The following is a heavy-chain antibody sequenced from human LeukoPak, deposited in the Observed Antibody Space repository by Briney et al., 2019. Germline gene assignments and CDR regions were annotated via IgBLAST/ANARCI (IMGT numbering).Heavy chain of an antibody. V-gene: IGHV3-49*04. Sequence: GGSLRLSCAASGFTCSTYAMNWVRQVPGKGLEWVGFIRSKAYGGTTEYAASVKGRFTISRDDSKSIAYLQMNSLKTEDTAVYYCTRDTYGSGSYSVYYFDYWGQGTLVTVSS. CDR2: IRSKAYGGTT. J-gene: IGHJ4*02. CDR1: GFTCSTYA. D-gene: IGHD3-10*01. CDR3: TRDTYGSGSYSVYYFDY.